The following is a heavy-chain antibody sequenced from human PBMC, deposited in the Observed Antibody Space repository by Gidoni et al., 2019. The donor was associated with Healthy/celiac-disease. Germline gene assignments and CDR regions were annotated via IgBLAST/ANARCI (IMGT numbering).Heavy chain of an antibody. J-gene: IGHJ4*02. V-gene: IGHV4-30-2*01. CDR2: IYHSGST. CDR1: GGSISSGGYS. Sequence: QLQLQESGSGLVKPSQTLSPTCAVSGGSISSGGYSWSWIRQPPGKGLEWIGYIYHSGSTYYNPSLKSRVTISVDRSKNQFSLKLSSVTAADTAVYYCATQGTYYDYVWGSYRYGHFDYWGQGTLVTVSS. CDR3: ATQGTYYDYVWGSYRYGHFDY. D-gene: IGHD3-16*02.